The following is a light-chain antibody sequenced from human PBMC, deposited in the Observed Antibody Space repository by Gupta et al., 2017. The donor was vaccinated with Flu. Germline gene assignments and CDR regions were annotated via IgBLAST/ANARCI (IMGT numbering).Light chain of an antibody. Sequence: QSALTQPASVSGSPGQSITIPCTGTSSDVGGYNYVSWYQQHPGKVPKLMIYEVSNRPSGVSNRFSGSKSGNTASLTISGLQAEDEADYYCSSYTSSSTLVFGGGTKLTVL. CDR3: SSYTSSSTLV. CDR1: SSDVGGYNY. J-gene: IGLJ2*01. V-gene: IGLV2-14*01. CDR2: EVS.